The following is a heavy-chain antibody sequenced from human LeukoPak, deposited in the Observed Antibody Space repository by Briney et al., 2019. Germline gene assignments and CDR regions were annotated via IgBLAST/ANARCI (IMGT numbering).Heavy chain of an antibody. Sequence: SETLSLTCTVSGASINSYYWSWIRQPPGKGLEWIGCIYDSGSTDYNPPLKSRVTISVDTSKNQFSLKLTSVTAADTAMYYCARTSSSWLWGQGTLVTVSS. D-gene: IGHD6-13*01. V-gene: IGHV4-59*01. J-gene: IGHJ4*02. CDR3: ARTSSSWL. CDR2: IYDSGST. CDR1: GASINSYY.